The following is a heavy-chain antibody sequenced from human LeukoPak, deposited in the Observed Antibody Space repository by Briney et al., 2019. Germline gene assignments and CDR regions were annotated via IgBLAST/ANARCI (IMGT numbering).Heavy chain of an antibody. V-gene: IGHV4-59*01. J-gene: IGHJ6*02. CDR1: GGSISSYY. Sequence: SETLSLTCTVSGGSISSYYWSWIRQPPGKGLEWIGYIYYSGSTNYNPSLKSRVTISVDTSKNQFSLKLSSVTAADTAVYYCAREEGSGSGNSYYYGMDVWGRGTTVTVSS. D-gene: IGHD3-10*01. CDR2: IYYSGST. CDR3: AREEGSGSGNSYYYGMDV.